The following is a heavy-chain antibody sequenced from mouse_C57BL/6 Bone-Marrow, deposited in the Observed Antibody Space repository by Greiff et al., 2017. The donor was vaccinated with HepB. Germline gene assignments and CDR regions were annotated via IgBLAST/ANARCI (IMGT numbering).Heavy chain of an antibody. J-gene: IGHJ3*01. CDR1: GYTFTSYW. V-gene: IGHV1-53*01. CDR3: ARSDYGSSSWFAY. Sequence: VQLQQSGTELVKPGASVKLSCKASGYTFTSYWMHWVKQRPGQGLEWIGNINPSNGGTNYNEKFKSKATLTVDKSSSTAYMQLSSLTSEDSAVYYCARSDYGSSSWFAYWGQGTLVTVSA. D-gene: IGHD1-1*01. CDR2: INPSNGGT.